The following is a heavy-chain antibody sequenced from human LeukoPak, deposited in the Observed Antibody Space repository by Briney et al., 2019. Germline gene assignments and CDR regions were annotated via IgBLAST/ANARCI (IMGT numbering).Heavy chain of an antibody. D-gene: IGHD1-26*01. V-gene: IGHV1-8*01. CDR2: MSPSSGNT. J-gene: IGHJ4*02. CDR1: GYTFTSYD. CDR3: VAKGY. Sequence: ASVKLSCKASGYTFTSYDVDWVRQATGQGLEWMGWMSPSSGNTGSAQKLQGRVTMTRNTSISTAYMELSSLRSEDTAIYYCVAKGYWGQGTLVIVSS.